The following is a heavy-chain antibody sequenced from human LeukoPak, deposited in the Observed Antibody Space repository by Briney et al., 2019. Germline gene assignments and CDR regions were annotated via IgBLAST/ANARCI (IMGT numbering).Heavy chain of an antibody. CDR3: TRRHYGSGSYYKGNAFDI. V-gene: IGHV5-51*01. Sequence: GESLKISCKGSGYSFTSYWIGWVRQMPGKGLEWMGIIYPGGSDTRYSPSFQGQVTISADKSISTAYLQWSSLKASDTAMYYCTRRHYGSGSYYKGNAFDIWGQGTMVTVSS. CDR2: IYPGGSDT. J-gene: IGHJ3*02. D-gene: IGHD3-10*01. CDR1: GYSFTSYW.